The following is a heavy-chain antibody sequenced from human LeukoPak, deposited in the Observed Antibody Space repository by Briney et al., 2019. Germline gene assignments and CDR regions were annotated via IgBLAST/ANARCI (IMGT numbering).Heavy chain of an antibody. CDR1: GYSFINFG. Sequence: ASVKVSCKASGYSFINFGLSWVRQAPGQGLEWMGWISAYNHNTNYAQKFQGRVTMTIDTSTTTVYMELRSLRSDDTAIYYCARDLMYCDTMSCYDGDFDYWSQGTPVTVSS. V-gene: IGHV1-18*01. J-gene: IGHJ4*02. CDR3: ARDLMYCDTMSCYDGDFDY. D-gene: IGHD2-2*01. CDR2: ISAYNHNT.